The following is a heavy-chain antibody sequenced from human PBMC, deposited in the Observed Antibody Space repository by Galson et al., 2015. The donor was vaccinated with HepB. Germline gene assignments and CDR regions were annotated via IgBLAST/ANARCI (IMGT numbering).Heavy chain of an antibody. CDR3: AGEDSSGYLFS. J-gene: IGHJ5*02. V-gene: IGHV3-66*02. CDR2: IYISGRT. Sequence: SLRLSCAASGFTVSSNYMSWVRQAPGKGLEWVSVIYISGRTYYADSVKGRFTISRDNSKNTLYLEMNSLRAEDTAVYYCAGEDSSGYLFSWGQGTLVTVSS. CDR1: GFTVSSNY. D-gene: IGHD3-22*01.